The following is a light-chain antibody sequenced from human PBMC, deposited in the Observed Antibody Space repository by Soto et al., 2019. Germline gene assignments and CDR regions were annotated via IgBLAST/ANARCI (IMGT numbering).Light chain of an antibody. V-gene: IGKV3-15*01. CDR2: GAS. CDR1: QSVSTN. CDR3: QSYNDWPLT. Sequence: EIVLTQSPATMSVSPGERATLSCRASQSVSTNLAWYQQKPGQPPRLLIYGASTRATGIPVRFSGSGFGTEFTLTISSLQSEDFAVYFCQSYNDWPLTFGGGTKVDIK. J-gene: IGKJ4*01.